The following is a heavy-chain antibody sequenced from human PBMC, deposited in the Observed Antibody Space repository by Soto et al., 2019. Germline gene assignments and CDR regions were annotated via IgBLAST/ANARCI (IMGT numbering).Heavy chain of an antibody. CDR2: IWYDGSNK. CDR1: GFTFSSYG. Sequence: GGSLRLSCAASGFTFSSYGMHWARQAPGKGLEWVAVIWYDGSNKYYADCVKGRFTISRDNSKNTLYLQMNSLRADDTAVYYCAKRPLAARHTDYWGQGTLVTVSS. V-gene: IGHV3-33*03. CDR3: AKRPLAARHTDY. J-gene: IGHJ4*02. D-gene: IGHD6-6*01.